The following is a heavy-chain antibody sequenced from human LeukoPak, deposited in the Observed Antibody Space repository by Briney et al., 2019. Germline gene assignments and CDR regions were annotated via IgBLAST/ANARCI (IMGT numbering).Heavy chain of an antibody. D-gene: IGHD2-15*01. CDR2: IYYSGST. CDR1: GGSISRYY. J-gene: IGHJ4*02. Sequence: SETLSLTCTVSGGSISRYYWSWIRQSPGKGLEWIGYIYYSGSTNYNPSLKSRVTISVDTSKNEFSLKLSSVTAADTAVYCCARVVCGGTCYHIDHWGQGTLVTVSS. CDR3: ARVVCGGTCYHIDH. V-gene: IGHV4-59*01.